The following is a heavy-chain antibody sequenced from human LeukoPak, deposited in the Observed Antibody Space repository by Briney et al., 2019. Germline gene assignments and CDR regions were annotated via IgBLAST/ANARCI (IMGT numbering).Heavy chain of an antibody. Sequence: PSETLSLTCTASGGSISSSSYYWGWIRQPPGKGLEWIVSHCYSGSTYYNPSLKSRVTISVDTSKNQFSLKLSSVTAADTAVYYCARHIFCSTSCYLYYNYGMDVWGQGTTVTVSS. D-gene: IGHD2-2*01. CDR3: ARHIFCSTSCYLYYNYGMDV. CDR2: HCYSGST. V-gene: IGHV4-39*01. CDR1: GGSISSSSYY. J-gene: IGHJ6*02.